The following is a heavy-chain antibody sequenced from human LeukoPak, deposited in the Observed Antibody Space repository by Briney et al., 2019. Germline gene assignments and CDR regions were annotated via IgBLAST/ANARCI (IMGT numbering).Heavy chain of an antibody. Sequence: GSLRLSCAASGFTFSSYEMNWARQAPGKGLEWVSYISSSGSTIYYADSVKGRFTISRDNAKNSLYLQMNSLRAEDTAVYYCAELGITMIGGVWGKGTTVTISS. V-gene: IGHV3-48*03. D-gene: IGHD3-10*02. J-gene: IGHJ6*04. CDR1: GFTFSSYE. CDR3: AELGITMIGGV. CDR2: ISSSGSTI.